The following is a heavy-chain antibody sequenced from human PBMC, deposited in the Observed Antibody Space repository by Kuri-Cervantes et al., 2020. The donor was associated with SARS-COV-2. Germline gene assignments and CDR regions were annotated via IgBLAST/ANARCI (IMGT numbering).Heavy chain of an antibody. Sequence: SETLSLTCTVSGGSISSYYWSWIRQPPGKGLEWIGYIYFSGSTNYNPSLKSRVTISVDTSKNQFSLKLSSVTAADTAVYYCARDRGIAAQMDVWGQGTTVTVSS. J-gene: IGHJ6*02. CDR3: ARDRGIAAQMDV. CDR2: IYFSGST. V-gene: IGHV4-59*01. D-gene: IGHD6-13*01. CDR1: GGSISSYY.